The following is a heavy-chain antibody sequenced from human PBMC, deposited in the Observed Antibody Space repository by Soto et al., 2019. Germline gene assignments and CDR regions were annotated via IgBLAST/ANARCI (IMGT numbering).Heavy chain of an antibody. D-gene: IGHD3-22*01. CDR2: IYFSGSGTS. Sequence: PSETLTLTCSFSVGFISNTTYYWAWVRQAPWKGLEWVGSIYFSGSGTSHYNPSLKSRVTISVDTSKNQFSLKLTYVTAADTAVYYCARPRHSFGTSGYYPFDDWGQGTLVTV. J-gene: IGHJ4*02. V-gene: IGHV4-39*01. CDR1: VGFISNTTYY. CDR3: ARPRHSFGTSGYYPFDD.